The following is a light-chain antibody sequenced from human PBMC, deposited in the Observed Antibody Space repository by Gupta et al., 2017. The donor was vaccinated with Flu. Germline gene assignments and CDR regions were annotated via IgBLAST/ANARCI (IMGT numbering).Light chain of an antibody. Sequence: SSELTQPPSVSVSPGQTARITCSGAALPKQYAYWYQQKPGQAPVLVIYKDRERPSGVPERFSGSSSWTTVTLTISGVQAEDEADYYCQSADSSGTYVVFGGGTKLTVL. CDR2: KDR. J-gene: IGLJ2*01. V-gene: IGLV3-25*02. CDR1: ALPKQY. CDR3: QSADSSGTYVV.